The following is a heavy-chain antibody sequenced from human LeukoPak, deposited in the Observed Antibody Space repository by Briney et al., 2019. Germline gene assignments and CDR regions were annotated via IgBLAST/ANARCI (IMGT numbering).Heavy chain of an antibody. J-gene: IGHJ5*02. D-gene: IGHD5-18*01. CDR1: GGSFSGYY. CDR2: INHSGST. Sequence: PSETLSLTCAVYGGSFSGYYWSWIRQPPGKGLEWIGEINHSGSTNYNPSLKSRVTTSVDTSKNQFSLKLSSVTAADTAVYYCARQGGRYSYGYWWFDPWGQGTLVTVSS. CDR3: ARQGGRYSYGYWWFDP. V-gene: IGHV4-34*01.